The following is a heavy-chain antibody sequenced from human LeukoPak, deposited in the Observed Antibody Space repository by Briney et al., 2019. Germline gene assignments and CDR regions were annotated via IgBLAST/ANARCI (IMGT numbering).Heavy chain of an antibody. V-gene: IGHV7-4-1*02. J-gene: IGHJ4*02. CDR1: GYTFTNYT. CDR2: INTNTGNP. D-gene: IGHD6-13*01. CDR3: AREGDSSFGYFDY. Sequence: ASVKVSCKASGYTFTNYTMNWVRLAPGQGLECMGWINTNTGNPTYAQGFTGRFVFSLDTSVSTAYLQISSLKADDNAVYYCAREGDSSFGYFDYWGQGTLVTVSS.